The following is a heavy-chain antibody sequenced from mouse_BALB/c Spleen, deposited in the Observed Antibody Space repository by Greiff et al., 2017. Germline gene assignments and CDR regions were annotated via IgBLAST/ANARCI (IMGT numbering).Heavy chain of an antibody. CDR1: GFTFSSYA. J-gene: IGHJ2*01. CDR3: ARDREPYYFDY. V-gene: IGHV5-9-4*01. Sequence: EVQLVESGGGLVKPGGSLKLSCAASGFTFSSYAMSWVRQSPEKRLEWVAEISSGGSYTYYPDTVTGRFTISRDNAKNTLYLEMSSLRSEDTAMYYCARDREPYYFDYGGQGTTLSLL. D-gene: IGHD3-1*01. CDR2: ISSGGSYT.